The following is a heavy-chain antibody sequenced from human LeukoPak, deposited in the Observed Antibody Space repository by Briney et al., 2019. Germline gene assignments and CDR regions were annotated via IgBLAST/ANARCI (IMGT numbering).Heavy chain of an antibody. J-gene: IGHJ4*02. V-gene: IGHV4-59*01. CDR1: GGSISSYY. CDR2: IYYSRST. Sequence: SETLSLTWTVSGGSISSYYWSWIRQPPGKGLEWIGYIYYSRSTNYNPSLKSRVTISVDTSKNQFSLKLSSVTAADTAVYYCARALRNYGDYGGFDYWGQGTLVTVSS. CDR3: ARALRNYGDYGGFDY. D-gene: IGHD4-17*01.